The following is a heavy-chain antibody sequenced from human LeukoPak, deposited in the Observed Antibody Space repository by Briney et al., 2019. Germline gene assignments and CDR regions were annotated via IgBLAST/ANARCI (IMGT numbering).Heavy chain of an antibody. J-gene: IGHJ4*02. CDR1: GGSISSGGYY. CDR2: IYHSGST. V-gene: IGHV4-30-2*01. Sequence: TLSLTCTVSGGSISSGGYYWSWIRQPPGKGLEWIGYIYHSGSTYYNPSLKSRVTISVDRSKNQFSLKLSSVTAADTAVYYCARQVVGTTTPWDYWGQGTLVTVSS. D-gene: IGHD1-26*01. CDR3: ARQVVGTTTPWDY.